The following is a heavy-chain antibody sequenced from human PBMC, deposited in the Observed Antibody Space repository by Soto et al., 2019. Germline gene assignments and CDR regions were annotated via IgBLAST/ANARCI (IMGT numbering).Heavy chain of an antibody. CDR3: ARDEWLRSYYFDY. V-gene: IGHV1-18*01. CDR1: GYTLTSDG. CDR2: ISAYNGNT. Sequence: ASVKVSCKGSGYTLTSDGIGWVRQAPGQGLEWMGWISAYNGNTNYAQKLQGRVTMTTDTSTSTAYMELRSLRSDDTAVYYCARDEWLRSYYFDYWGQGTLVTVSS. J-gene: IGHJ4*02. D-gene: IGHD5-12*01.